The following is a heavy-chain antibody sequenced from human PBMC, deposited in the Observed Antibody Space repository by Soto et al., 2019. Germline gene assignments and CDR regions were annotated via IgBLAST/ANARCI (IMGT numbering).Heavy chain of an antibody. CDR2: ISSSGSTI. V-gene: IGHV3-48*03. J-gene: IGHJ3*02. CDR1: GYTFSSYE. CDR3: ARDPQYSGSPMDAFDI. D-gene: IGHD1-26*01. Sequence: GSLRLSGAASGYTFSSYEMNWVRQAPGKGLEWVSYISSSGSTIYYADSVKGRFTISRDNAKNSLYLQMNSLRAEDTAVYYCARDPQYSGSPMDAFDIWGQGTMVTVSS.